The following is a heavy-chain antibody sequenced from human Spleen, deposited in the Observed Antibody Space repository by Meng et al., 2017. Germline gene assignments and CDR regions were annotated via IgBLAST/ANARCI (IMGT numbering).Heavy chain of an antibody. V-gene: IGHV3-21*01. Sequence: GESLKISCAASRFTFSNYCMTWVRQAPGKGLEWVSYIRDDGSYKNYADSVKGRFTISRDNAKNSLFLQMDNLRAEDTAVYYCARDIQASSAPFDVWGQGTMVTVSS. J-gene: IGHJ3*01. CDR2: IRDDGSYK. CDR3: ARDIQASSAPFDV. CDR1: RFTFSNYC. D-gene: IGHD6-6*01.